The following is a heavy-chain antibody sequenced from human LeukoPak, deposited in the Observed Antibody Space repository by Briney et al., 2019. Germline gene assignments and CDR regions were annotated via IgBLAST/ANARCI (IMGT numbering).Heavy chain of an antibody. D-gene: IGHD6-13*01. V-gene: IGHV1-3*01. CDR3: ARGRGYSGTAKSPYYFDY. Sequence: ASVKVSCKASGYTFTSYAIHWMRQAPGQRLEWMGWINAASGNTKYPQKFQDRVTITRDTSASTVYMELSSLRSEDTAVYYCARGRGYSGTAKSPYYFDYWGQETLVTVSS. CDR2: INAASGNT. CDR1: GYTFTSYA. J-gene: IGHJ4*02.